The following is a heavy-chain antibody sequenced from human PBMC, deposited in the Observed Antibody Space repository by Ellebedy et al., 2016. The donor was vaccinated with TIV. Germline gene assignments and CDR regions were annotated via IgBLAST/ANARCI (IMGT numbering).Heavy chain of an antibody. Sequence: AASVKVSCKASGYTFSNYGISWVRQAPGQGLEWMGWNSAYNGATKYSQKFQGRVTMTVDTSTTTAYMDLWSLKSNDTAVYYCSRNIAVYDYWGQGTLVIVSA. CDR2: NSAYNGAT. V-gene: IGHV1-18*04. J-gene: IGHJ4*02. D-gene: IGHD6-19*01. CDR3: SRNIAVYDY. CDR1: GYTFSNYG.